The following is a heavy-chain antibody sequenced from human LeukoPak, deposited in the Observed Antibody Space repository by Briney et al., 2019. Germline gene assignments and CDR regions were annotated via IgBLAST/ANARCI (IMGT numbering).Heavy chain of an antibody. V-gene: IGHV4-4*02. Sequence: PSWTLSLTCAVSGASLSNNNWWSWVRQPPGKGLEWIGEVFHGGSTNFNPSLKSRVTISVDRSKNQFSLRLSSVTAADTAVYFCARGEEYGSGTVQFDYWGQGTLVTVSS. J-gene: IGHJ4*02. CDR1: GASLSNNNW. D-gene: IGHD3-10*01. CDR3: ARGEEYGSGTVQFDY. CDR2: VFHGGST.